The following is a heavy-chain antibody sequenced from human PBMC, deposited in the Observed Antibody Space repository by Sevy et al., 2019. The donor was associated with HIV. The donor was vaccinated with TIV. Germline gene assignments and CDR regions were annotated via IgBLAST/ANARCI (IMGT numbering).Heavy chain of an antibody. CDR3: ARGSDYYDSSPFDY. CDR2: ISYDGSNK. CDR1: GFTFSSYA. D-gene: IGHD3-22*01. V-gene: IGHV3-30*04. Sequence: GGSLRFSCAASGFTFSSYAMHWVRQAPGKGLEWVAVISYDGSNKYYADSVKGRFTISRDNSKNTLYLQMNSLRAEDTAVYYCARGSDYYDSSPFDYWGQGTLVTVSS. J-gene: IGHJ4*02.